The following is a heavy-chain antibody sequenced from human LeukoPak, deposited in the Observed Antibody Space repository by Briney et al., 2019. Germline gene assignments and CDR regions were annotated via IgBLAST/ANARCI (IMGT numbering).Heavy chain of an antibody. Sequence: GGSLRPSCAASGFTFSSYAMSWVRQAPGKGLEWVSAISGSGGSTYYADSVKGGFTISRDNSKNTLYLQMRNLRVEHTAVYYCAKVVAGNIDYYFDYWGQGILVAVSS. J-gene: IGHJ4*02. CDR3: AKVVAGNIDYYFDY. CDR1: GFTFSSYA. V-gene: IGHV3-23*01. CDR2: ISGSGGST. D-gene: IGHD2/OR15-2a*01.